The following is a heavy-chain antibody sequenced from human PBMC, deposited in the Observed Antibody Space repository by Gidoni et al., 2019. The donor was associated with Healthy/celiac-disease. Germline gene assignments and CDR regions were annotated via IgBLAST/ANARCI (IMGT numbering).Heavy chain of an antibody. CDR1: GSNFSSYA. J-gene: IGHJ6*02. V-gene: IGHV1-69*01. CDR3: ARDWGVHDFWSGYSDV. D-gene: IGHD3-3*01. Sequence: QVQLVQSGAEVKKPGSSVKVSCKASGSNFSSYAISWVRQAPGQGLEWLGGIIPIFGTATYAQKFQCRVTITADESTSTAYMELSSLRSEDTAVYYCARDWGVHDFWSGYSDVWGQGTTVTVSS. CDR2: IIPIFGTA.